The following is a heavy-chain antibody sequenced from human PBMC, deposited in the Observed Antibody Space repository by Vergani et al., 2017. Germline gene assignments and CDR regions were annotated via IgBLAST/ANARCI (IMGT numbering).Heavy chain of an antibody. J-gene: IGHJ6*03. Sequence: QVQLQESGPGLLKPSETLSLTCAVYGGSYSGYYWSWIRQPPGKGLEWIGEINHSGSTNYNPSLKSRVTISVDTSKNQFSLKLSSVTAADTAVYYCARIQELYDFWSGYRVRYYYYMDVWGKGTTVTVSS. CDR1: GGSYSGYY. CDR3: ARIQELYDFWSGYRVRYYYYMDV. D-gene: IGHD3-3*01. V-gene: IGHV4-34*01. CDR2: INHSGST.